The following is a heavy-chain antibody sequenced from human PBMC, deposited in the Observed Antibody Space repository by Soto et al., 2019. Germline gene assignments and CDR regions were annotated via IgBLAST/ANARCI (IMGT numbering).Heavy chain of an antibody. CDR1: SECRNRNDS. CDR3: AGGYGDYVVHALHI. CDR2: IYHSGST. D-gene: IGHD4-17*01. J-gene: IGHJ3*02. Sequence: LSISRAVYSECRNRNDSWNWFRQPPGKGLEWIGEIYHSGSTNYNPSLKSRVTISVDKSKNQFSLKLSSVTAADTAVYYCAGGYGDYVVHALHIWGQGTMVP. V-gene: IGHV4-4*02.